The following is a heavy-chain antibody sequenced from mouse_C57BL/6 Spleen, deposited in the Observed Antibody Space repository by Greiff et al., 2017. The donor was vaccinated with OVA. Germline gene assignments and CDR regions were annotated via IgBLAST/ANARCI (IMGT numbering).Heavy chain of an antibody. V-gene: IGHV5-16*01. J-gene: IGHJ1*03. CDR2: INYDGSTT. Sequence: EVQRVESEGGLVQPGSSMKLSCTASGFTFSDYYMAWVRQVPEKGLEWVANINYDGSTTYYLDSLKSRFIISKDNAKNILYLQMSSLKSEDTATYYGAGGTDDNDYWDFDVWGTGTTVTVSS. D-gene: IGHD2-4*01. CDR3: AGGTDDNDYWDFDV. CDR1: GFTFSDYY.